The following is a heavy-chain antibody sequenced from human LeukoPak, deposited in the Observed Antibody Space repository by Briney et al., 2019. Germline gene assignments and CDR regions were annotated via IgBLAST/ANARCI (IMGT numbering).Heavy chain of an antibody. D-gene: IGHD2-2*01. J-gene: IGHJ4*02. CDR1: GFTISSHA. Sequence: GGSLRLSCAASGFTISSHAMHWVRQAPGKGLEYVSAVSSNGDSTYYANSVKGRFTISRDNSKNTLYLQMGSLRAEDMAVYYCPRDPHCGSTSCLSYFDYWGQGTLVTVSS. V-gene: IGHV3-64*01. CDR2: VSSNGDST. CDR3: PRDPHCGSTSCLSYFDY.